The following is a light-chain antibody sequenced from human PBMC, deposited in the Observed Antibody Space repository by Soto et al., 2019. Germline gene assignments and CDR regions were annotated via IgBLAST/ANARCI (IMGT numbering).Light chain of an antibody. CDR1: QDVTTN. Sequence: DISMTQFPAILSAFPGEGATLSCRAAQDVTTNFAWYQLRRGQPPRLLIYDISTRATGVPARFSGSGSGTEFTLTISGLQSEDVALYFCQQYNNWPFSFGPGTRLEIK. CDR2: DIS. V-gene: IGKV3-15*01. CDR3: QQYNNWPFS. J-gene: IGKJ5*01.